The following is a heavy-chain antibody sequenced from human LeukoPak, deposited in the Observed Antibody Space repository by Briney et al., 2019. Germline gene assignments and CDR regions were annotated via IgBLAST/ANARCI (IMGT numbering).Heavy chain of an antibody. V-gene: IGHV3-7*04. CDR1: GFTLSNYW. J-gene: IGHJ2*01. CDR2: INQDGSEI. Sequence: SGASLTLSCAASGFTLSNYWMSCVRQHPGEGREWVANINQDGSEIYYGVSVMGRFPIYRDNAKSSLNLQIDSLRAEDRAVYYCAMDQGSMKVVRTTILHFDLWGRGTLVTVSS. CDR3: AMDQGSMKVVRTTILHFDL. D-gene: IGHD3-22*01.